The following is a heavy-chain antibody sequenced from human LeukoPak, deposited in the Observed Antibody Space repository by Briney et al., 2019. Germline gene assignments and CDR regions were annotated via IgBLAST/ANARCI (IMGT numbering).Heavy chain of an antibody. D-gene: IGHD2-15*01. V-gene: IGHV4-31*03. J-gene: IGHJ4*02. Sequence: SQTLSLTCSVSGGSISSGGYYWSWIRPHPGKGLEWIGHIYYSGRTYYNPSRKSRVTISVSTSENQFSLKLSSVTAADTAVYYCASRCPSYCTGGSCYSCDSRGRGTLVTVSS. CDR2: IYYSGRT. CDR3: ASRCPSYCTGGSCYSCDS. CDR1: GGSISSGGYY.